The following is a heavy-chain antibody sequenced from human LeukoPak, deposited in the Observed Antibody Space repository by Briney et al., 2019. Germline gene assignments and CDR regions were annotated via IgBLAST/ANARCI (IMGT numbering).Heavy chain of an antibody. J-gene: IGHJ3*02. Sequence: SETLSLTCTVSGGSISSYYWSWIRQPPGKGLEWIGYIYYSGSTNYNPSLKSRVTISVDTSKNQFSLKLSSVTAADTAVYYCARDTLLGAFDIWGQGTMVTVSS. CDR2: IYYSGST. CDR1: GGSISSYY. V-gene: IGHV4-59*01. CDR3: ARDTLLGAFDI.